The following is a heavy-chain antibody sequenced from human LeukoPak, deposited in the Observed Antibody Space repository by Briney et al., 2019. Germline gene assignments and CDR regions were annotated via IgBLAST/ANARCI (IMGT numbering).Heavy chain of an antibody. CDR3: ARGLPCSGGSCSFFDY. CDR1: GGSFSGYH. D-gene: IGHD2-15*01. Sequence: SETLSLTCAVYGGSFSGYHWSWIRQPPGKGLEWIGEINHSGSTNYNPSLKSRVTISVDTSENQFSLKLSSVTAADTAVYYCARGLPCSGGSCSFFDYWGQGTLVTVSS. V-gene: IGHV4-34*01. J-gene: IGHJ4*02. CDR2: INHSGST.